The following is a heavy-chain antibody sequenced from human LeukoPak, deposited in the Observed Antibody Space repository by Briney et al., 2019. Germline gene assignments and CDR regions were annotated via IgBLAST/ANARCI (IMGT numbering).Heavy chain of an antibody. CDR3: ARAEGSGSYHYYGMDV. D-gene: IGHD3-10*01. CDR1: GCPVSSNN. Sequence: GGFLSLSCAASGCPVSSNNMSWVRQAPGKGRGGVSVIYSGGSTYYADSVKGRFTISRHNSKNTLYLQMNSLRAEDTAVYYCARAEGSGSYHYYGMDVWGQGTTVTVSS. V-gene: IGHV3-53*04. J-gene: IGHJ6*02. CDR2: IYSGGST.